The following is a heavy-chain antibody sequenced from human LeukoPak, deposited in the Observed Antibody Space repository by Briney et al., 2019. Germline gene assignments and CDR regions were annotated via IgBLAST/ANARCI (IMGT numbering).Heavy chain of an antibody. CDR1: GESFSGYH. J-gene: IGHJ5*02. D-gene: IGHD3-10*01. CDR3: ARETMVRGVISGWFDP. V-gene: IGHV4-34*01. Sequence: PSDTLSLTCAVYGESFSGYHWSWIRQPPGKGLEWLGKINHSGSTSYNPSLESRATISVDTPKNQLSLEMSSVTAADTAVYYCARETMVRGVISGWFDPWGQGTLVTVSS. CDR2: INHSGST.